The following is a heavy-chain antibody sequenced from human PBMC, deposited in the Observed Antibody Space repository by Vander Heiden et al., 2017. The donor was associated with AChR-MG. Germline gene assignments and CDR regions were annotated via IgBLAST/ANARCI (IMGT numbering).Heavy chain of an antibody. CDR2: IKRKIDGGTT. J-gene: IGHJ5*02. D-gene: IGHD3-10*01. Sequence: EVQLVESGGGLVMPGDSLRLSCAASGITFSNVWMTWVRQAPGKGLEWVGRIKRKIDGGTTDYAAPVKGRFTISRDDAEYTLYLQMNSLKAEDTAMYYCTTDPGGFGTWGQGTLVTVSS. CDR3: TTDPGGFGT. V-gene: IGHV3-15*01. CDR1: GITFSNVW.